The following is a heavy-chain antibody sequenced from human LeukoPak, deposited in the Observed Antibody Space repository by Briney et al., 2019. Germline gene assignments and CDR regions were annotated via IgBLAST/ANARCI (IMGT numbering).Heavy chain of an antibody. J-gene: IGHJ5*02. CDR2: ISGSGAST. CDR1: GFTLSTNA. V-gene: IGHV3-23*01. CDR3: AKGGAISSTFRFDP. Sequence: GGSLRLSCLTSGFTLSTNAMSWVRQAPGKGLEWISGISGSGASTYYADSVKGRFTISRDDSRNTLYLQMNSLRGDDTAVYYCAKGGAISSTFRFDPWGQGTLVSVSS. D-gene: IGHD6-13*01.